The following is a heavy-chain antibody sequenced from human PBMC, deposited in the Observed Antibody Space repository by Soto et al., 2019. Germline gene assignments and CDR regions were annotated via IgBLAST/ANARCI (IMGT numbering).Heavy chain of an antibody. Sequence: QVQLVQSGAEVKKPGSSVKVSCKASGGTFSKYAINWVRQAPGRGLEWLGGINPIFGTAAYAKKFQGRVTITADKSTTTAYMGVSSVTSDDTAVYYCARGWETVGATTAFAYWGQGTLVTVSS. V-gene: IGHV1-69*06. CDR3: ARGWETVGATTAFAY. J-gene: IGHJ4*02. CDR2: INPIFGTA. CDR1: GGTFSKYA. D-gene: IGHD1-26*01.